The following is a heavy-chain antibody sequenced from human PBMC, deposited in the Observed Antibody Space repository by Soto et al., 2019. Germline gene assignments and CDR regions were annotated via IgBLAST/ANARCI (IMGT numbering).Heavy chain of an antibody. V-gene: IGHV3-48*02. CDR1: GFTFSSYS. CDR2: ISSSSSTI. Sequence: EVPLVESGGGLVQPGGSLRLSCAASGFTFSSYSMNWVRQAPGKGLEWVSYISSSSSTIYYADSVKGRFTISRDNAKNSLYLQMNSLRDEDTAVYYCARAPYYYDSSGYYEVWSFDIWGQGTMVTVSS. J-gene: IGHJ3*02. D-gene: IGHD3-22*01. CDR3: ARAPYYYDSSGYYEVWSFDI.